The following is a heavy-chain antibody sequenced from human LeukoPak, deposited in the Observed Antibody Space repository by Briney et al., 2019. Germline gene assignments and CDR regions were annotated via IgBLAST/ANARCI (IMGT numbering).Heavy chain of an antibody. CDR1: GFTFSTYT. Sequence: GGSLRLSCAASGFTFSTYTIHWVRQAPGKGLEWVAVISYDGSNKFFADSVKGRFTISRVNSRNTVYLQMNSLRAEDTAVYYCARGFKAGLFDYWGKGTLVTVSS. CDR2: ISYDGSNK. V-gene: IGHV3-30*04. CDR3: ARGFKAGLFDY. J-gene: IGHJ4*02. D-gene: IGHD3/OR15-3a*01.